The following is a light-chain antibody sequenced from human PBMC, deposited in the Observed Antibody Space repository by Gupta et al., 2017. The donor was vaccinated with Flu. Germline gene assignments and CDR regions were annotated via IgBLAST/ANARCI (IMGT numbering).Light chain of an antibody. CDR3: GTWDSSLGAWV. V-gene: IGLV1-51*01. CDR2: ENN. CDR1: SSNIGNYY. J-gene: IGLJ3*02. Sequence: SSSNIGNYYVAWHQKLPGTAPQLLIYENNKRPSGIPDLFAGSKSATSATLGITGLQTGDEADYYCGTWDSSLGAWVFGGGTKLTVL.